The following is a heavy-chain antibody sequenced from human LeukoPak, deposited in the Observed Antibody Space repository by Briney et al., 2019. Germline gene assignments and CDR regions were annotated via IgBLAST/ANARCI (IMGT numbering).Heavy chain of an antibody. J-gene: IGHJ6*02. D-gene: IGHD3-9*01. CDR3: ASPKTPGDYDILTGYTYYYGMDV. CDR1: GFTVSSNY. Sequence: GGSLRLSCAASGFTVSSNYMSWVRQAPGKGLEWVSVIYSGGSTYYADSAKGRFTISRDNSKNTLYHQMNSLRAEDTAVYYCASPKTPGDYDILTGYTYYYGMDVWGQGTTVTVSS. CDR2: IYSGGST. V-gene: IGHV3-53*01.